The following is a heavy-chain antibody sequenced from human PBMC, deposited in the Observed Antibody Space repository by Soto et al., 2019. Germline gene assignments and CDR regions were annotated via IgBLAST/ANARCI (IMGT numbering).Heavy chain of an antibody. CDR1: GGSLSGYS. J-gene: IGHJ4*02. D-gene: IGHD3-22*01. Sequence: SETLSLTCSVSGGSLSGYSWSWIRQPPGKGLEYIGYVYYRGTTNYNPSLESRVTISVDTSKNQFSLRLTSVTAADTAVYYCARRTYYYDSSGKDYFDYWSQGTLVTVSS. CDR2: VYYRGTT. CDR3: ARRTYYYDSSGKDYFDY. V-gene: IGHV4-59*01.